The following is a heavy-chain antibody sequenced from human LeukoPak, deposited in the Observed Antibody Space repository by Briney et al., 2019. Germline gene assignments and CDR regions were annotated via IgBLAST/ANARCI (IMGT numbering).Heavy chain of an antibody. CDR1: GFTFSSYS. V-gene: IGHV3-21*01. D-gene: IGHD3-22*01. CDR2: ISNSSSYI. CDR3: ARDSQYYYDSSGYYWIPYYFDY. Sequence: GGSLRLSCAASGFTFSSYSMNWVRQPPGKGLEWVSSISNSSSYIYYAASEKGRFTISRDNAKKSLYLQMNSLRAEDTAVYYCARDSQYYYDSSGYYWIPYYFDYWGQGTLVTVSS. J-gene: IGHJ4*02.